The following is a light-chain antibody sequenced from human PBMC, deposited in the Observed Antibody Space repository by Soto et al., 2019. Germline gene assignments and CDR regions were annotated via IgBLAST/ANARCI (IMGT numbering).Light chain of an antibody. CDR3: QSFDTRLSGFVV. CDR2: DNN. V-gene: IGLV1-40*01. Sequence: QSVLTQPPSMSGAPGQRVTISCTGSSSNIGAGYDVHWYQQHPGTAPELLIFDNNNRPSGVPDRFSGSKSDTSASLAITGLQAEDEADYCCQSFDTRLSGFVVFGGGTKLTVL. CDR1: SSNIGAGYD. J-gene: IGLJ2*01.